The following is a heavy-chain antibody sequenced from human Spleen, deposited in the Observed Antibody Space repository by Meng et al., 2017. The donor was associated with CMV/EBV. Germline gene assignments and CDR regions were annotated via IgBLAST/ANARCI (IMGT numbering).Heavy chain of an antibody. J-gene: IGHJ5*02. Sequence: SGHSISTGGFSWNWLRQHAEKGLAWIGYIYSDGRTYYNPSLKSRLTISLDTPQNQFSLNLISVTAADTAVYYCARGGYTSGSGWFDPWGQGTLVTVSS. CDR1: GHSISTGGFS. CDR3: ARGGYTSGSGWFDP. D-gene: IGHD5-12*01. V-gene: IGHV4-31*02. CDR2: IYSDGRT.